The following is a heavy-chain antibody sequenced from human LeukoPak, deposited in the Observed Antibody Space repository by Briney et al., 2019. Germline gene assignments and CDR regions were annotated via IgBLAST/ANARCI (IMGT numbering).Heavy chain of an antibody. D-gene: IGHD3-22*01. V-gene: IGHV4-39*01. CDR2: IYYSGST. CDR1: GGSISSSSYY. Sequence: ASETLSLTCTVSGGSISSSSYYWGWIPKPPGKGLEWFGRIYYSGSTYYNPSLNSRVTISVDTSKNPFSLKLSSVTAADTAVYYCARYQHGYYYDSSGYHYWGQGTLVTVSS. J-gene: IGHJ4*02. CDR3: ARYQHGYYYDSSGYHY.